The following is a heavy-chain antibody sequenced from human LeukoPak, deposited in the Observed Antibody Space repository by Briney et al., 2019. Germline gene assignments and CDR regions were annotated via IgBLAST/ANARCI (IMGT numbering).Heavy chain of an antibody. Sequence: GGSLRLSCAASGFTFSSYAMHWVRQAPGRGLEYVSAILSDGGSTYYANSVKGRFTISRDNSKNTLYLQMGSLRGEDMAVYYCARDPAIQIWLSAYYFDSWGQGTQVAVSS. CDR3: ARDPAIQIWLSAYYFDS. CDR1: GFTFSSYA. V-gene: IGHV3-64*01. J-gene: IGHJ4*02. D-gene: IGHD3-22*01. CDR2: ILSDGGST.